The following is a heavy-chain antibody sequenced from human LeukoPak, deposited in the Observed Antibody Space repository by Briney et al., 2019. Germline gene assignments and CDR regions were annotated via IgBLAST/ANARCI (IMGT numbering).Heavy chain of an antibody. CDR1: GYSISSGYY. Sequence: SETLSLTCTVSGYSISSGYYWGWIRQPPGKGLEWIGSIYHSGSTYYNPSLKSRVTISVDTSKNQFSLKLSSVTAADTAVYYCARQYGLYDYVWGSYRYYFDYWGQGTLVTVSS. V-gene: IGHV4-38-2*02. CDR3: ARQYGLYDYVWGSYRYYFDY. D-gene: IGHD3-16*02. CDR2: IYHSGST. J-gene: IGHJ4*02.